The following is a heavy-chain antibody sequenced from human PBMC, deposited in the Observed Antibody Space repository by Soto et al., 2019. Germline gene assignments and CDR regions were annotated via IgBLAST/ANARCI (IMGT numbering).Heavy chain of an antibody. D-gene: IGHD1-20*01. Sequence: QVQLMQSGSEVKKPGSSVRVSCKSSGGSFNNYPITWVRQAPGQGLEWMGGIIPGSGTSKYAQKFQDRVSLTADESTRTVHMELGSLRSEDSALYYCASGLTRTVYVHWGQGSLVTVSA. J-gene: IGHJ4*03. CDR2: IIPGSGTS. CDR1: GGSFNNYP. CDR3: ASGLTRTVYVH. V-gene: IGHV1-69*01.